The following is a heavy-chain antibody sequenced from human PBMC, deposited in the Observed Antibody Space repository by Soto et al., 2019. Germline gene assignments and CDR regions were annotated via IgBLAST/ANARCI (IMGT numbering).Heavy chain of an antibody. D-gene: IGHD3-16*01. CDR3: ARVGSTFARGRIGGVHYGLDV. V-gene: IGHV3-21*03. J-gene: IGHJ6*02. Sequence: EVRLVESGGGLVKSGGSLRLSCSASGFTFSTYTMNWVRQAPGRGLEWVSNIDRFVSYSWYVDSAQARFTISRDNAKNSLYLQMNSLRAEDTAVYYCARVGSTFARGRIGGVHYGLDVWGQGTTVTVSS. CDR2: IDRFVSYS. CDR1: GFTFSTYT.